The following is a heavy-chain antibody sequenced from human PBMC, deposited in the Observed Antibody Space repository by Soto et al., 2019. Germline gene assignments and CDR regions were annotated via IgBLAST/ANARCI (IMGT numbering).Heavy chain of an antibody. CDR1: GYTFTSYA. CDR3: ARGVTMVRGVMGNWFDP. V-gene: IGHV1-3*01. D-gene: IGHD3-10*01. CDR2: INAGNGNT. J-gene: IGHJ5*02. Sequence: ASVKVSCKASGYTFTSYAMHWVRQAPGQRLEWMGWINAGNGNTKYSQKFQGRVTITRDTSASTAYMELSSLRSEDTAVYYCARGVTMVRGVMGNWFDPWGQGTLVTVSS.